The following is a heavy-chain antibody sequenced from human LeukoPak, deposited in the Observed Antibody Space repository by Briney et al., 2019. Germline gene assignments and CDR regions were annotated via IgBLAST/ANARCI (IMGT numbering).Heavy chain of an antibody. D-gene: IGHD3-9*01. V-gene: IGHV3-49*04. CDR3: ARGPIYLWIYYGMDV. CDR1: GFSFVDHA. J-gene: IGHJ6*02. Sequence: GSLRLSFTASGFSFVDHAMTWVRQPPGKGLEWVSFIRSEAYGQTTEYAASVKDRFTISRDNSKGIVYLQMNSLKTEDTAKYYCARGPIYLWIYYGMDVWGQGTTVIVSS. CDR2: IRSEAYGQTT.